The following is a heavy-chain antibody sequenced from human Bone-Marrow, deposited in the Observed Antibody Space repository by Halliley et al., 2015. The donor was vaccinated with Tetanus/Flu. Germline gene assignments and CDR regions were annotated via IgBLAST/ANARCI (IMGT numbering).Heavy chain of an antibody. CDR2: IGSTTNFM. V-gene: IGHV3-21*01. D-gene: IGHD2-21*01. CDR3: AKTYCMDTNCYGPCPAP. Sequence: IGSTTNFMSHADSVKGRFTISRDNAKNSLYLQMNSLRAEDTAVYYCAKTYCMDTNCYGPCPAPWGQGTLVTVSS. J-gene: IGHJ5*02.